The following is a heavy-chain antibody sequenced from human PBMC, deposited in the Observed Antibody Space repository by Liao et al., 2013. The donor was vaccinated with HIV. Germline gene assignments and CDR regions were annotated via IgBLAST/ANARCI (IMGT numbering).Heavy chain of an antibody. CDR3: ARGPAYCGGDCIYYFDY. Sequence: QLQLQESGPGLVKPSETLSLTCTVSGGSISSSSYYWGWIRQPPGKGLEWIGSIYHSGSTYYNSSLKSRVIILVDTSKNQFSLKLSSVTAADTAVYYCARGPAYCGGDCIYYFDYWGQGTLVTVSS. J-gene: IGHJ4*02. CDR2: IYHSGST. CDR1: GGSISSSSYY. V-gene: IGHV4-39*07. D-gene: IGHD2-21*01.